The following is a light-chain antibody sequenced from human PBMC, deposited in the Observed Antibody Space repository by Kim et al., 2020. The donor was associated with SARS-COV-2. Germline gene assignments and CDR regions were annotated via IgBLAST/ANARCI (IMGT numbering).Light chain of an antibody. CDR3: NSRDSSGNPHVV. V-gene: IGLV3-19*01. CDR2: GKN. J-gene: IGLJ2*01. CDR1: SLRSYY. Sequence: SSELTQDPAVSVALGQTVRITCQGDSLRSYYASWYQQKPGQAPVLVIYGKNNRPSGIPDRFSGSSSGNTASLTITGAQAEDEADYYCNSRDSSGNPHVVFGGGTKPTVL.